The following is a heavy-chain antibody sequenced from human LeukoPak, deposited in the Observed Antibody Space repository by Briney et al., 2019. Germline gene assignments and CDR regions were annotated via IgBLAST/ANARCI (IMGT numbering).Heavy chain of an antibody. CDR3: VVEAANY. V-gene: IGHV3-7*01. D-gene: IGHD1-26*01. CDR2: ISNDGSVT. CDR1: GFTYTDYW. J-gene: IGHJ4*02. Sequence: PGGSLRLSCAASGFTYTDYWMTWIWQSPEKGLEWAAHISNDGSVTYYGESVKGRFTISRDNAKNSVYLQMNNLRVEDTAVYYCVVEAANYWGQGTVVTVSS.